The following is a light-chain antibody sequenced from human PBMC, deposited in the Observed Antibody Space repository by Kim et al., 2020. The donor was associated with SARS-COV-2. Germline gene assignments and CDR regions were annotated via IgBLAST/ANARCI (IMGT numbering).Light chain of an antibody. CDR2: RDS. V-gene: IGLV3-9*01. Sequence: SYELTQPLSVSVALGQTARITCGGDNIGSKNVHWYQQKPGQAPVLVIYRDSNRPSGIPERFSGSNSGNTATLTISRAQAGDEADYYCQVWDSGTGVFGTG. CDR1: NIGSKN. J-gene: IGLJ1*01. CDR3: QVWDSGTGV.